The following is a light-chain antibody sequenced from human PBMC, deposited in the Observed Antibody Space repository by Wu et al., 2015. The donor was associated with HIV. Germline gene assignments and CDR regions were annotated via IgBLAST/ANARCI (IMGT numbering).Light chain of an antibody. CDR3: QQYGSSPR. J-gene: IGKJ2*03. Sequence: EIVLTQSPGTLSLSPGERATLSCRASQSISSRHLAWYQQKPGQPPRLLIYLASSRATGTPDRFSGSGSGTDFTLTISRLEPEDFAVYYCQQYGSSPRFGQG. CDR1: QSISSRH. CDR2: LAS. V-gene: IGKV3-20*01.